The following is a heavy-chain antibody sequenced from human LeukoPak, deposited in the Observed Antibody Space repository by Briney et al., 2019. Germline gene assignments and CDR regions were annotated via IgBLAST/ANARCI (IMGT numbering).Heavy chain of an antibody. V-gene: IGHV3-30*04. Sequence: GGSLRLSCAASGFTFSSYAMHWVRQAPGKGLEWVAVISCDGSNKYYADSVKGRFTISRDNSKNTLYLQMNSLRAEDTAVYYCARDRHYGSGSYYDYWGQGTLVTVSS. D-gene: IGHD3-10*01. J-gene: IGHJ4*02. CDR1: GFTFSSYA. CDR2: ISCDGSNK. CDR3: ARDRHYGSGSYYDY.